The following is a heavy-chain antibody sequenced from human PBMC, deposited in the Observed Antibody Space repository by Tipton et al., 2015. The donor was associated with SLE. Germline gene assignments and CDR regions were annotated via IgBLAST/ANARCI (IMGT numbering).Heavy chain of an antibody. CDR1: GFTFSSYG. Sequence: SLRLSCAASGFTFSSYGMHWVRQAPGKGLEWVAFIRYDGSNKYYADSVKGRFTISRDNSKNTLYLQMNSLRAEDTAVYYCARPHCTNGVCYDYWGQGTLVTVSS. V-gene: IGHV3-30*02. D-gene: IGHD2-8*01. J-gene: IGHJ4*02. CDR3: ARPHCTNGVCYDY. CDR2: IRYDGSNK.